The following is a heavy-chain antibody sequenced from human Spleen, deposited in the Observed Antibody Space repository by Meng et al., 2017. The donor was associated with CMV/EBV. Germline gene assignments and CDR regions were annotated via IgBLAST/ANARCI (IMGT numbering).Heavy chain of an antibody. V-gene: IGHV3-30*09. Sequence: VTRWESGGGLAQPGSSLRLSCAASGFNFSSYAMHWVRQAPGKGLEWVAVISYDGSNKYYADSVKGRFAISRDNSKNTLYLQMNSLRAEDTAVYYCAAHCGYSGYDPGPFDYWGQGTLVTVSS. J-gene: IGHJ4*02. CDR3: AAHCGYSGYDPGPFDY. CDR1: GFNFSSYA. CDR2: ISYDGSNK. D-gene: IGHD5-12*01.